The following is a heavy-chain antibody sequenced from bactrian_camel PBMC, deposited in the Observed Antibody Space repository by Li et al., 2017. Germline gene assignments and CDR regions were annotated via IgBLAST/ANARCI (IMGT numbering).Heavy chain of an antibody. V-gene: IGHV3S53*01. Sequence: HVQLVESGGGSVQAGGSLRLSCVASGYALSYNFSRSCMGWSRQAPGKEREWVAGIDSGGSTSYSESVQGRFTISKDNAKNTLYLQLNSLKPEDTAVYYCAADPRMVAGDVWSLWGQGTQVTVS. CDR1: GYALSYNFSRSC. J-gene: IGHJ4*01. D-gene: IGHD6*01. CDR3: AADPRMVAGDVWSL. CDR2: IDSGGST.